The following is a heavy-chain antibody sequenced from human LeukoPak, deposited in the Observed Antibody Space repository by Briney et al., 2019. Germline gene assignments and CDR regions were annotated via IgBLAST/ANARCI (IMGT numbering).Heavy chain of an antibody. CDR3: ARGVGYDDTLGSYYGFFDY. CDR1: GGSISSSSYY. Sequence: PSETLSLTCTVSGGSISSSSYYWGWIRQPPGKGLEWIGSIYYSGSTYYNSSLNSRVTISVDTSKNHFSLRLTSVTAADTAVYFCARGVGYDDTLGSYYGFFDYWGQGTLVAVSS. V-gene: IGHV4-39*02. J-gene: IGHJ4*02. D-gene: IGHD3-22*01. CDR2: IYYSGST.